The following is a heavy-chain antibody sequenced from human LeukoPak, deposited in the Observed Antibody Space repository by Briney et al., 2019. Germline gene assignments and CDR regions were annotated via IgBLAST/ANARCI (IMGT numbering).Heavy chain of an antibody. CDR1: GLTFSDYY. J-gene: IGHJ4*02. V-gene: IGHV3-11*01. CDR3: ASSYYGSGSYYYFDY. Sequence: PGGSLRLSCAASGLTFSDYYMSWIRQAPGKGLEWVSYISSSGSTIYYADSVKGRFTISRDNAKNSLYLQMNSLRAEDTAVYYCASSYYGSGSYYYFDYWGQGTLVTVSS. CDR2: ISSSGSTI. D-gene: IGHD3-10*01.